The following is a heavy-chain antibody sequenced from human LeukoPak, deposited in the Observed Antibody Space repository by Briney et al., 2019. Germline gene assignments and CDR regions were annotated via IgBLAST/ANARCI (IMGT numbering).Heavy chain of an antibody. Sequence: GGSLRLSCAASGFTFSNAWMSWVRQAPGKGLEWVGRIKSKTDGGTTDYAAPVKGRFTISRDDSKNTLYLQMNSLKTEDTAVYYCTTDRYYDYVWGSYHGEYYFDYWDQGTLVTVSS. CDR3: TTDRYYDYVWGSYHGEYYFDY. CDR2: IKSKTDGGTT. CDR1: GFTFSNAW. D-gene: IGHD3-16*02. V-gene: IGHV3-15*01. J-gene: IGHJ4*02.